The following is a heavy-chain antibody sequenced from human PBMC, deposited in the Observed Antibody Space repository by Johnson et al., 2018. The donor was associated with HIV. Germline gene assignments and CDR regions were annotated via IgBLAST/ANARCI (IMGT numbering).Heavy chain of an antibody. D-gene: IGHD6-13*01. CDR1: GFTFEDYG. V-gene: IGHV3-20*04. Sequence: MQLVESGGGVVQPGGSLRVPCAASGFTFEDYGMSWVREAPGKGLEWVSGINWNGGSTGYVDSVKGRFTISRDNAKNSLYLQMNSLRAEDTALYYCARVRTAAGFDAFDIWGQGTMVTVSS. J-gene: IGHJ3*02. CDR3: ARVRTAAGFDAFDI. CDR2: INWNGGST.